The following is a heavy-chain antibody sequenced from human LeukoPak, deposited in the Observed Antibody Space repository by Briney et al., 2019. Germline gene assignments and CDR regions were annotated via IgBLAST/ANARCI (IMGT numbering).Heavy chain of an antibody. CDR3: AKAEGYDILTGLDY. CDR1: GFTFNSYA. D-gene: IGHD3-9*01. CDR2: IGASGGST. J-gene: IGHJ4*02. Sequence: GGSLRLSCATSGFTFNSYAISWVRQAPGKGLEWVSGIGASGGSTYYADSVKGRFTISRDNSKNTLYLQMNSLRTEDTAVYYCAKAEGYDILTGLDYWGQGTLVTVSS. V-gene: IGHV3-23*01.